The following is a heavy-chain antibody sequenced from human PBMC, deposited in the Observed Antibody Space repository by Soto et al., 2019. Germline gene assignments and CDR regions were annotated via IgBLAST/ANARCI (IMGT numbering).Heavy chain of an antibody. CDR1: GYTFISYG. CDR3: ARAGDDTSWVGILHTGAHGVEIDF. J-gene: IGHJ4*02. D-gene: IGHD2-2*01. Sequence: QVKLVQSGAEVKKAGASVKVSGKASGYTFISYGIAWVRQAPGQWLEGMVRISPYNGKTNYAQKFQDRVTMTTDTSTSTAYMDVRSLTSDDTAMYYCARAGDDTSWVGILHTGAHGVEIDFWGQGTLVTVSS. CDR2: ISPYNGKT. V-gene: IGHV1-18*01.